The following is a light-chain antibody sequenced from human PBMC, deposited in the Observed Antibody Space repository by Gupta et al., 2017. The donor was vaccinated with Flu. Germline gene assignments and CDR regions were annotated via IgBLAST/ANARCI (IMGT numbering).Light chain of an antibody. CDR3: QQYNIWPALT. V-gene: IGKV3-15*01. Sequence: ATLSVSPGERATRSCRASQSVATNLAWYQQKPGQAPRLLIFGASTRATGIPARFSGSGSGTEFTLTISSRQSEDFAVYYCQQYNIWPALTFGGGTKVEIK. J-gene: IGKJ4*01. CDR1: QSVATN. CDR2: GAS.